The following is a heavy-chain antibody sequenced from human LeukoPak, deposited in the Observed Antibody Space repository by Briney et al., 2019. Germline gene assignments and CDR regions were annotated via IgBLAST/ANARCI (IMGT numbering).Heavy chain of an antibody. CDR3: ARGFDS. CDR2: IYSGGTT. V-gene: IGHV3-53*01. Sequence: TGGSLRLSCAASGFTVSSNYINWVRQAPGKGLEWVSLIYSGGTTYYADSVKGRFTISRDNSKNTVHLQMNNLRAEDTAVYYCARGFDSWGQGTLVTVSS. J-gene: IGHJ4*02. CDR1: GFTVSSNY.